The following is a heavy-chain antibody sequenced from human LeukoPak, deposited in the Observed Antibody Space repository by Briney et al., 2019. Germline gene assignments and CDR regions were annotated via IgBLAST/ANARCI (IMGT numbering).Heavy chain of an antibody. CDR3: ARLAGEFYYYGMDV. CDR2: IYYSGST. J-gene: IGHJ6*04. Sequence: PSETLSLTCTVSGGSISSYYWSWIRQPPGKGLEWTGYIYYSGSTNYNPSLKSRVTISVDTSKNQFSLKLSSVTAADTAVYYCARLAGEFYYYGMDVWGKGTTVTVSS. CDR1: GGSISSYY. V-gene: IGHV4-59*01. D-gene: IGHD6-19*01.